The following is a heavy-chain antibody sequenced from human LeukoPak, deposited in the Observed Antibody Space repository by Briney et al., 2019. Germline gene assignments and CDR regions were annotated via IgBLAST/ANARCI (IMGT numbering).Heavy chain of an antibody. CDR3: AKARMAAAGTGAFDV. V-gene: IGHV3-23*01. Sequence: PGGSLRLSCAASGFTVSSYGMTWVRLAPGKGLEWVSAFSATDGSAQYAESVKGRFTISRDSSKNSLYLQMNSLRDEDTAVYYCAKARMAAAGTGAFDVWGQGTMVTVSS. CDR2: FSATDGSA. J-gene: IGHJ3*01. CDR1: GFTVSSYG. D-gene: IGHD6-13*01.